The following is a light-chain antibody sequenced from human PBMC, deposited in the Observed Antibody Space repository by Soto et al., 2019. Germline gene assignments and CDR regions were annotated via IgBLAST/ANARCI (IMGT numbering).Light chain of an antibody. CDR2: DAS. Sequence: EIVLTQSPGTLSLAPGESATLSCRASQSVGRNYLAWFQHKPDQAPRLLIYDASNRATGVPDRCSGSGSGTDFTLSVNRLEPEDFAVYYCHQYAVSPLTFGGGTTVEIK. CDR1: QSVGRNY. V-gene: IGKV3-20*01. CDR3: HQYAVSPLT. J-gene: IGKJ4*01.